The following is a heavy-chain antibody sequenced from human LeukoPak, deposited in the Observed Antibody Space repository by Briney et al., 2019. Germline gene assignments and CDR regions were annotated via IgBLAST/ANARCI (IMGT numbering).Heavy chain of an antibody. Sequence: GRSLRLSCAASGFTFSSYAMHWVRQAPGKGLEWVAVISYDGSNKYYADSVKGRFTISRDNSKNTLYLQMNSLRAEDTAVYYCARDSAIVTMIVVVSYFDYWGQGTLVTVSS. J-gene: IGHJ4*02. CDR3: ARDSAIVTMIVVVSYFDY. CDR1: GFTFSSYA. V-gene: IGHV3-30*04. D-gene: IGHD3-22*01. CDR2: ISYDGSNK.